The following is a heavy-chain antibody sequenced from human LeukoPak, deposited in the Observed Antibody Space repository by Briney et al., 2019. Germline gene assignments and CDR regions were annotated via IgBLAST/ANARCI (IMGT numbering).Heavy chain of an antibody. Sequence: TGGSLRLSCAASGFTFSSYGLNWVRQAPGKGLEWVSSISSSSYIYYADSVKGRFTISRDNAKNSLYLQMNSLRAEDTAVYYCARDRTFDYWGQGTLATVSS. J-gene: IGHJ4*02. V-gene: IGHV3-21*01. CDR2: ISSSSYI. CDR1: GFTFSSYG. CDR3: ARDRTFDY.